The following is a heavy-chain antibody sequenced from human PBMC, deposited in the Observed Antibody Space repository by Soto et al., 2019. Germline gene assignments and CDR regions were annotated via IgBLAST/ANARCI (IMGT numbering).Heavy chain of an antibody. CDR3: ARHDYGDLDY. Sequence: PSETLSLTCTVSGGSISSYYWSWIRQPPGKGLEWIGSIYYSGSTYYNPSLKSRVTISVDTSKNQFSLKLSSVTAADTAVYYCARHDYGDLDYWGQGTLVTV. CDR2: IYYSGST. V-gene: IGHV4-59*05. D-gene: IGHD4-17*01. CDR1: GGSISSYY. J-gene: IGHJ4*02.